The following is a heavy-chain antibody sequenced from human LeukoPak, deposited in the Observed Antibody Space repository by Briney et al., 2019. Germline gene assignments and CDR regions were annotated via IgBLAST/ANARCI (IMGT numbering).Heavy chain of an antibody. CDR3: ARTKHGYCSGGSCYWFDP. J-gene: IGHJ5*02. Sequence: SQTLSLTCTVSGGSISSGDYYWSWIRQPPGKGLEWIGYIYYSGSTYYNPSLKSRVTKSVDTSKNQFSLKLSSVTAADTAVYYCARTKHGYCSGGSCYWFDPWGQGTLVTVSS. V-gene: IGHV4-30-4*01. D-gene: IGHD2-15*01. CDR2: IYYSGST. CDR1: GGSISSGDYY.